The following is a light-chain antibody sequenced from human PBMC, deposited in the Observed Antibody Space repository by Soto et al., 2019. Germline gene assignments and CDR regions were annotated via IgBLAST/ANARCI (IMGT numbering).Light chain of an antibody. J-gene: IGKJ4*01. CDR2: GAS. CDR1: QTVSSN. V-gene: IGKV3D-15*01. CDR3: QQYNKWHLT. Sequence: EIVMTQSPATLSVSPGERATLSCRASQTVSSNLAWYQQKPGQAPRLLIYGASTRATGIPVRFSGSGSGTEFTLTIGSLQSEDFAIYYCQQYNKWHLTFGGGTKVETK.